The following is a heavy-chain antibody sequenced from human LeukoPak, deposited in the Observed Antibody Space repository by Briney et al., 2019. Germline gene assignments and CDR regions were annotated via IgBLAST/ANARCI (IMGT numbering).Heavy chain of an antibody. Sequence: GGSLRLSCAASGFTFSSYGMHWVRQAPGKGLEGVAVISYDGSNKYYADSVKGRFTISRDNSKNTLYLPMNSLRDGGTAVYYCAKDAVAGVLFNCCDPWGGGTLVTVSS. CDR2: ISYDGSNK. CDR3: AKDAVAGVLFNCCDP. CDR1: GFTFSSYG. D-gene: IGHD3-10*01. J-gene: IGHJ5*02. V-gene: IGHV3-30*18.